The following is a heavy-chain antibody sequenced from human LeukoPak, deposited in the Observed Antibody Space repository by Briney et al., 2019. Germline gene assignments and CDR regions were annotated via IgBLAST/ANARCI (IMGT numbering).Heavy chain of an antibody. Sequence: EGSLRLSCAASGFTFSSYWMHWVRQTPGKGLVWVSRVNNDGSSTTYADSVKGRFTISRDNAKNTIYLQMNSLRAEDTAVYYCARGGWGSATDYWGQGTLVTVSS. V-gene: IGHV3-74*01. D-gene: IGHD2-21*01. J-gene: IGHJ4*02. CDR2: VNNDGSST. CDR1: GFTFSSYW. CDR3: ARGGWGSATDY.